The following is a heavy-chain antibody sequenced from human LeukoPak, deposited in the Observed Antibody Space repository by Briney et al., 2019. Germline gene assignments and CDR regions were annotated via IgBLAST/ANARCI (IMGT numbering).Heavy chain of an antibody. CDR2: MSGSGGGT. CDR1: GITLSNYG. D-gene: IGHD2-15*01. J-gene: IGHJ4*02. CDR3: AKRGVVIRVILVGYYKEAYYFDS. V-gene: IGHV3-23*01. Sequence: GGSLRLSCAVSGITLSNYGMSWVRKAPGKGLEWVAGMSGSGGGTNYADSVKGRFTVSRDNSKNTLYLQMKSLRAEDTAVYFCAKRGVVIRVILVGYYKEAYYFDSSGQGALVTVSS.